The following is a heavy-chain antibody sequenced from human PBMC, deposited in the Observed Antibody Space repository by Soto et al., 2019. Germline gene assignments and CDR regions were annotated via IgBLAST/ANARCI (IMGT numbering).Heavy chain of an antibody. D-gene: IGHD2-15*01. Sequence: PGGSLRLSCAASGFTFSSYWMHWVRQAPGKGLVWVSRINSDGSSTSYADSVKGRFTISRDNAKNTVYLQMNSLRAEDTAVYYCARGYDYCSGGSCYFNWFDPWGQGTLVTVSS. V-gene: IGHV3-74*01. CDR2: INSDGSST. CDR3: ARGYDYCSGGSCYFNWFDP. J-gene: IGHJ5*02. CDR1: GFTFSSYW.